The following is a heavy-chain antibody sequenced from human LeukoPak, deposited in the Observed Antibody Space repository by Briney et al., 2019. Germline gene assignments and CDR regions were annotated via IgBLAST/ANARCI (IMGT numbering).Heavy chain of an antibody. Sequence: GGSLRLSCAASGFTFSSYSMNWVRQAPGKGLEWVSSISSSSSYIYYADSVRGRFTISRDNAKNSLYLQMNSLRAEDTAVYYCARARNSYGLDYWGQGTLVTVSS. D-gene: IGHD5-18*01. CDR3: ARARNSYGLDY. CDR2: ISSSSSYI. CDR1: GFTFSSYS. J-gene: IGHJ4*02. V-gene: IGHV3-21*01.